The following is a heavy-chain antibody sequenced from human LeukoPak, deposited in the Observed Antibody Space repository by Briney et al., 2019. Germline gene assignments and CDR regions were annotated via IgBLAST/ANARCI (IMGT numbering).Heavy chain of an antibody. CDR2: IIPILGIA. Sequence: SVKVSCKASGYTFTSYGISWVRQAPGQGLEWMGRIIPILGIANYAQKFQGRVTITADESTSTAYMELSSLRSEDTAVYYCARDRSPHGYSGYDTSYWGQGTLVTVSS. CDR1: GYTFTSYG. CDR3: ARDRSPHGYSGYDTSY. D-gene: IGHD5-12*01. V-gene: IGHV1-69*04. J-gene: IGHJ4*02.